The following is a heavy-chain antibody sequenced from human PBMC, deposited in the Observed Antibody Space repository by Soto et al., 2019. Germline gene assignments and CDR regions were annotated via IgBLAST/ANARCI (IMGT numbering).Heavy chain of an antibody. Sequence: GGSLRLSCAASGFTFRSFTMNWVRPAPGKGLEWVSTISSNSAYIYYTDALRGRFTISRDNAKNSLHLQMNSLRAEDTAVYYCTRDASRDSSARGWFDPWGPGTLVTVSS. J-gene: IGHJ5*02. CDR1: GFTFRSFT. CDR2: ISSNSAYI. D-gene: IGHD6-13*01. CDR3: TRDASRDSSARGWFDP. V-gene: IGHV3-21*01.